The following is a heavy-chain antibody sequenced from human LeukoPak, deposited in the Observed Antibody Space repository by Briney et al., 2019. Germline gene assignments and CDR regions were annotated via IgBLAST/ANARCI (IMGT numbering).Heavy chain of an antibody. CDR1: GGSISSSSYY. V-gene: IGHV4-39*07. CDR2: IYYSGST. CDR3: AREVGDIAVVVAAAPEESPFDY. D-gene: IGHD2-15*01. J-gene: IGHJ4*02. Sequence: PSETLSLTCTVSGGSISSSSYYWGWIRQPPGKGLEWIGSIYYSGSTYYNPSLKSRVTISVDTSKNQFSLKLSSVTAADTAVYYCAREVGDIAVVVAAAPEESPFDYWGQGTLVTVSS.